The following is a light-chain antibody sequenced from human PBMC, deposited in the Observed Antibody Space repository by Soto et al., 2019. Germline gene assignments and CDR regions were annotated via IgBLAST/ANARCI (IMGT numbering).Light chain of an antibody. Sequence: EIVMTQSPATLSVSPGERASLSFSASQSISSTLAWYQQKPGQAPRLLIYGASTRATGVPARFSGSGSGTEFTLTISSLQSEDFAVYYCQQYNKWPITFGQGTRLEIK. J-gene: IGKJ5*01. CDR1: QSISST. V-gene: IGKV3-15*01. CDR3: QQYNKWPIT. CDR2: GAS.